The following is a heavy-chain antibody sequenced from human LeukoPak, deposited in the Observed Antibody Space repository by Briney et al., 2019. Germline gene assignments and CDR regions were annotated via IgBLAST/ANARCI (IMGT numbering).Heavy chain of an antibody. CDR2: IYHSGST. Sequence: PSETLSLTCAVSGGSLSSGGYSWSWIRQPPGKGLEWMGYIYHSGSTYYNPSLKSRVTISVDRSKNQFSLKLSSVTAADTAVYYCARAEYYDILTGRNDNWFDPWGQGTLVTVSS. V-gene: IGHV4-30-2*01. J-gene: IGHJ5*02. CDR1: GGSLSSGGYS. CDR3: ARAEYYDILTGRNDNWFDP. D-gene: IGHD3-9*01.